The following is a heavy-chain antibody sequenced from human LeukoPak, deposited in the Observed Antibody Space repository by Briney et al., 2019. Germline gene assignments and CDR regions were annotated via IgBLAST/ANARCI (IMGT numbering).Heavy chain of an antibody. Sequence: GGSLRLSCTAAGFTFSTYAMGWARQAPGKGLEWVSGIGSSGFDTYYADSVKGRFTISRDNSKNTLYLQMNSLRAEDTAVYYCARTRTYYDFWSGYEPSAYYYGMDVWGQGTTVTVSS. D-gene: IGHD3-3*01. CDR2: IGSSGFDT. J-gene: IGHJ6*02. CDR1: GFTFSTYA. CDR3: ARTRTYYDFWSGYEPSAYYYGMDV. V-gene: IGHV3-23*01.